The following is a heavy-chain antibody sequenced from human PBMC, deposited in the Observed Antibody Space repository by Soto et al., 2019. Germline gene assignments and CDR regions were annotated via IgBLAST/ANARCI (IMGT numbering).Heavy chain of an antibody. Sequence: QITLKESGPTLVKPTQTLTLTCTFSGFSLSTSGVGVGWIRQPPGKALEWLALIYWDDDKRYSPSLKSRLTITKDTSKNQVVLTMTNMDPVDTATYYCARGGTGGGYCTFDYWGQGTLVTVSS. CDR1: GFSLSTSGVG. CDR2: IYWDDDK. J-gene: IGHJ4*02. V-gene: IGHV2-5*02. D-gene: IGHD3-3*01. CDR3: ARGGTGGGYCTFDY.